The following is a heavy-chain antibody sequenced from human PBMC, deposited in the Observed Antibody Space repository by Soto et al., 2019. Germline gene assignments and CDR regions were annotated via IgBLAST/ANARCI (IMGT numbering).Heavy chain of an antibody. Sequence: GESLKISCKASGFSFTTYWIGWVRQMPGKGLEWVGIIHPRDSDTRYGPSFQGQVTISVDKSISTAYLQWSRMKASDTAMYYCARGEGSGSLYNFEVWGQGTRVTVSS. J-gene: IGHJ4*02. CDR1: GFSFTTYW. D-gene: IGHD3-10*01. V-gene: IGHV5-51*01. CDR3: ARGEGSGSLYNFEV. CDR2: IHPRDSDT.